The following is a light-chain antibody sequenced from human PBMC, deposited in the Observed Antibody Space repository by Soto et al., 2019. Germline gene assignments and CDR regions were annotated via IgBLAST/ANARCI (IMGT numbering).Light chain of an antibody. V-gene: IGLV2-14*01. Sequence: QSALTKPASVSGSPGQSITISCTGTNSDVGVYNYVSWYQQHPGKAPKLMIYDVTNRPSGVSNRFSGSKSGNTASLTISGLQAEDEADYYCSSYTTSDSWVFGGGTKLTVL. CDR1: NSDVGVYNY. CDR3: SSYTTSDSWV. CDR2: DVT. J-gene: IGLJ3*02.